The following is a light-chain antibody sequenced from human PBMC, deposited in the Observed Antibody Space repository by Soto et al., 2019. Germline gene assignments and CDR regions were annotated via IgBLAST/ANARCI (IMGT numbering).Light chain of an antibody. CDR2: EVT. V-gene: IGLV2-14*01. J-gene: IGLJ1*01. CDR3: CSFTSGNTAYV. Sequence: QSALTQPGSVSGSPGQSITISCTGTSSDVGGYNYVSWYQQHPGKAPKLMIYEVTNRPSGVSTRFSGSKSGNTASLTISGLQAEDEADYYCCSFTSGNTAYVFGTGTKLTVL. CDR1: SSDVGGYNY.